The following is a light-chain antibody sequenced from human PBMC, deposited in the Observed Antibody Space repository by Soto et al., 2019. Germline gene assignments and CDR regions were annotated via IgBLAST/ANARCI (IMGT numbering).Light chain of an antibody. CDR2: DAS. V-gene: IGKV3D-15*03. J-gene: IGKJ1*01. CDR3: QQYPSPTVT. CDR1: QSVSSY. Sequence: TVMTQSPDTLSVSPGERATLSYRASQSVSSYLSCYEQTPFPSPRLLIYDASHRATGTHRIFSGSGSATDFPPTISLLEPEDFAVYYCQQYPSPTVTFGQGTKVDIK.